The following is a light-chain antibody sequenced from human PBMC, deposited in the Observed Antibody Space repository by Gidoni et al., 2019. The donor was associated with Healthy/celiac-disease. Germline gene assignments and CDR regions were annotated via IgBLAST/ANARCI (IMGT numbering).Light chain of an antibody. CDR2: DAY. J-gene: IGKJ1*01. CDR1: QSVSSY. V-gene: IGKV3-11*01. Sequence: EIVLTQSQATLSLSPGERATLSCRASQSVSSYLAWYQQKPGQAPRLLIYDAYNRATGIPALFSGSGSGTDFTLTISSLEPEAFAVYYCQQRSNWPPWTFXXXTKVEIK. CDR3: QQRSNWPPWT.